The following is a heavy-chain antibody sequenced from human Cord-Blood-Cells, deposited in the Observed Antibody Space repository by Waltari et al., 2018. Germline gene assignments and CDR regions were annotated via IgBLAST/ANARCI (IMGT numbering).Heavy chain of an antibody. Sequence: QVQLQHWGAGLLQPSETLSLTCAVYGGSFSGYYWSWIRQPPGKGLEWIGEINHSGSTNYNPSLKSRVTISVDTSKNQFSLKLSSVTAADTAVYYCARRRYFDWLLFDYWGQGTLVTVSS. D-gene: IGHD3-9*01. CDR1: GGSFSGYY. V-gene: IGHV4-34*01. J-gene: IGHJ4*02. CDR2: INHSGST. CDR3: ARRRYFDWLLFDY.